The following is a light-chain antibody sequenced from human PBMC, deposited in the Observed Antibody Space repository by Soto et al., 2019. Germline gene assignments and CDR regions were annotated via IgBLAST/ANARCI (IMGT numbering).Light chain of an antibody. CDR2: GAS. J-gene: IGKJ4*01. CDR3: QQRSNWLT. CDR1: QSVSSY. V-gene: IGKV3-11*01. Sequence: EIVLTQSPATQSLSPGERATLSCRVSQSVSSYLAWYQQKPGQAPRLLIYGASNRATGIPARFSGSGSGTDFTLTISSLEPEDFAVYYCQQRSNWLTFGGGTKVEIK.